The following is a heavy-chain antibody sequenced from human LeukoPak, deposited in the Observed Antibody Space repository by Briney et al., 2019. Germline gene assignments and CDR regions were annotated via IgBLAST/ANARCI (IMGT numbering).Heavy chain of an antibody. V-gene: IGHV3-48*03. J-gene: IGHJ4*02. CDR2: ISSSGITI. CDR1: GFTFSSYD. CDR3: ATVRSYYFDY. Sequence: GGSLRLSCAASGFTFSSYDMNWVRQAPGKGLEWVSYISSSGITIFYADSVKGRFTISRDNAKNSLYLQMNSLRAEDTAVYYCATVRSYYFDYWGQGTLVTVSS. D-gene: IGHD3-3*01.